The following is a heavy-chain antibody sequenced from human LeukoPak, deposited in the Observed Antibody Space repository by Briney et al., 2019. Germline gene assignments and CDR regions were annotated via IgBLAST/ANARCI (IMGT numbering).Heavy chain of an antibody. CDR3: ATDKGYHYY. D-gene: IGHD5-12*01. J-gene: IGHJ4*02. Sequence: PSETQSLICTLSGDSMTNYYWTCIRHPPGEGLEWIGHISDSGSANYNPSVKSRVTISGDTSKNQVSLNLDSVTAADTAVYYCATDKGYHYYWGQGTLVTVSS. CDR1: GDSMTNYY. V-gene: IGHV4-59*01. CDR2: ISDSGSA.